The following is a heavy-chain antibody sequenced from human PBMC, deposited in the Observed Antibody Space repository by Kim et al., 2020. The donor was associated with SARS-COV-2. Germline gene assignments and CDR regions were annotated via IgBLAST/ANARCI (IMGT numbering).Heavy chain of an antibody. Sequence: GGSLRLSCAASGFTFSSYAMSWVRQAPGKGLEWVSAISGSGGSTYYADSVKVRFTISRDNSKNTLYLQMNSLRAEDTAVYYCAKDPSEYYDSSGYFDYWGQGTLVTVSS. CDR3: AKDPSEYYDSSGYFDY. CDR2: ISGSGGST. V-gene: IGHV3-23*01. J-gene: IGHJ4*02. D-gene: IGHD3-22*01. CDR1: GFTFSSYA.